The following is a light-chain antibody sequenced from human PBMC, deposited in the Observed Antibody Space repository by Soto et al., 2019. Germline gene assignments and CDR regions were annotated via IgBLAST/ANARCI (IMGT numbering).Light chain of an antibody. Sequence: QSVLTQPASVSASPGQSITISCTGTSSDVGGYDYVSWYQQHPGKAPKLMIYEVSNRPSGVSNRFSGSKSGNTASLTISGLQAEDEADYYCSSYTSSTTPVVFGGGTK. V-gene: IGLV2-14*01. J-gene: IGLJ2*01. CDR2: EVS. CDR3: SSYTSSTTPVV. CDR1: SSDVGGYDY.